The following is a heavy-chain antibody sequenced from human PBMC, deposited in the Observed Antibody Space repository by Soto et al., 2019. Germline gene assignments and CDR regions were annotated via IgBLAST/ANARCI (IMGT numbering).Heavy chain of an antibody. Sequence: QPQLVQSGPEVRKPGASVNVSCKASGYTFTTYGISWVRQAPGQGLEWMGWIGGYNGDSHNAQKFLGRLTMTRDTSTKTAYMELRSLRSDDTAVYYCARVGNNVWPLEYDYGGQGTLVTVSS. CDR2: IGGYNGDS. CDR3: ARVGNNVWPLEYDY. J-gene: IGHJ4*02. CDR1: GYTFTTYG. D-gene: IGHD2-8*01. V-gene: IGHV1-18*04.